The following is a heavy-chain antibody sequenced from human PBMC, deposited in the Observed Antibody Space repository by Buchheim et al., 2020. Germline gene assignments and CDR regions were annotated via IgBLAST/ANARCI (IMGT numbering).Heavy chain of an antibody. CDR1: GGSISSGDYY. J-gene: IGHJ5*02. V-gene: IGHV4-30-4*01. D-gene: IGHD1-7*01. CDR3: ARDNWNYADENWFDP. Sequence: QVQLQESGPGLVKPSQTLSLTWTVSGGSISSGDYYWSWIRQPPGKGLEWIGYIYYSGSTYEKASLKSRVTISVDTSKNQFSLKLSSVTAADTAVYYCARDNWNYADENWFDPWGQGTL. CDR2: IYYSGST.